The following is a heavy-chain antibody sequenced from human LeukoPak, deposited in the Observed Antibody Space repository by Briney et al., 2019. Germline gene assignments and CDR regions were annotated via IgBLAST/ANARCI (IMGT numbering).Heavy chain of an antibody. D-gene: IGHD2-15*01. V-gene: IGHV1-46*01. CDR3: VRGDKEYYYYYMDL. CDR2: INAHVDNT. Sequence: ASGNVSCKASGGTFSSYAISWVRHPPPEGLEWMGIINAHVDNTSYAQKFQSRVNMTMDTSTSTVYMELSSLRSEDTAVYYCVRGDKEYYYYYMDLWGKGTTVTISS. J-gene: IGHJ6*03. CDR1: GGTFSSYA.